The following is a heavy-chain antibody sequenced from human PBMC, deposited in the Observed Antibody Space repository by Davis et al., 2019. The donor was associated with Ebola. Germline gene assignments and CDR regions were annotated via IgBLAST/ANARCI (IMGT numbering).Heavy chain of an antibody. CDR2: IYSDGST. CDR1: GFTVSSNY. CDR3: ARVFANGDCSRTSCTDYFDS. J-gene: IGHJ4*02. V-gene: IGHV3-53*01. Sequence: GASLKISCAASGFTVSSNYMTWVRQAPGQGLEWVSIIYSDGSTYYAGSVKGRFTISRDSWKNTVYLQMNSLRAEDTAVYYCARVFANGDCSRTSCTDYFDSWGQGTLVTVSS. D-gene: IGHD2-2*01.